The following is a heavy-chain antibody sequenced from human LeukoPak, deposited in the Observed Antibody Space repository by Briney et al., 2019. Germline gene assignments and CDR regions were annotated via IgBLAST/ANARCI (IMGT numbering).Heavy chain of an antibody. CDR1: GFTFSDYY. J-gene: IGHJ4*02. CDR2: ISSSSSYT. Sequence: AESLRLSCAASGFTFSDYYMSWIRQAPGKGLEWVSYISSSSSYTNYADSVKGRFTISRDNAKNSLYLQMNSLRAEDTAVYYCARDMVRGAPDYWGQGTLVTVSS. D-gene: IGHD3-10*01. V-gene: IGHV3-11*05. CDR3: ARDMVRGAPDY.